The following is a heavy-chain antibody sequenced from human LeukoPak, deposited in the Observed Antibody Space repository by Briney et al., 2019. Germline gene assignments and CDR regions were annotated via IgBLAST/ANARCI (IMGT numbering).Heavy chain of an antibody. Sequence: GGSLRLSCAGSGFAFGGFAMAWVRQAPGKGLEWVAALTRGGGNTCYADSVKGRFAISRDNSKSTLSLQLNSLRVEDTAVYYCAKGYSDDWYYFDSWGQGTLVTVSS. V-gene: IGHV3-23*01. CDR2: LTRGGGNT. D-gene: IGHD6-19*01. CDR1: GFAFGGFA. J-gene: IGHJ4*02. CDR3: AKGYSDDWYYFDS.